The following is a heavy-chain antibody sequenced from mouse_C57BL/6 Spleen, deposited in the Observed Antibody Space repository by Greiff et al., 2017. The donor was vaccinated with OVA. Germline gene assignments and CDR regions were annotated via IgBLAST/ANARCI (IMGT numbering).Heavy chain of an antibody. CDR3: ARQGEGVWYFEV. Sequence: EVQLVESGGGLVKPGGSLKLSCAASGFTFSSYTMSWVRQTPEKRLEWVATISGGGGNTYYPDSVKGRFTISRDNAKNTLYLQMSSLRSEDTAVYYCARQGEGVWYFEVWGTGTTVTVSS. CDR1: GFTFSSYT. CDR2: ISGGGGNT. J-gene: IGHJ1*03. V-gene: IGHV5-9*04.